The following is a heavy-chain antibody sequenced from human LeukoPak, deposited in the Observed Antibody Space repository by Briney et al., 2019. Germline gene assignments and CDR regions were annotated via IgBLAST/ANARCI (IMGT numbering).Heavy chain of an antibody. J-gene: IGHJ4*02. CDR3: ARESRVGSSWYDYCFDY. D-gene: IGHD6-13*01. CDR2: RKQDGSEK. V-gene: IGHV3-7*01. Sequence: GGSLRLSCAASGFTFSSYWMSWVRQAPGKGLEWVANRKQDGSEKYYVDSVKGRFTISRDNAKNSLYLQMNSLRAEDTAVYYCARESRVGSSWYDYCFDYWGQGTLVTVSS. CDR1: GFTFSSYW.